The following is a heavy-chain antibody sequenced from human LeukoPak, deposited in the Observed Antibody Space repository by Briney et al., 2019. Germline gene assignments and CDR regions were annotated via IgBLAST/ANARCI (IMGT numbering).Heavy chain of an antibody. J-gene: IGHJ4*02. Sequence: PGGSLRLSCAASGFTFSSYGMHWVRQAPGKGLEWVAFIRYDGSNKYYADSVKGRFTISRDNSKNTLYLQMNSLRAEGTAVYYCAKDQDDYGGSFDYWGQGTLVTVSS. CDR2: IRYDGSNK. CDR3: AKDQDDYGGSFDY. V-gene: IGHV3-30*02. CDR1: GFTFSSYG. D-gene: IGHD4-17*01.